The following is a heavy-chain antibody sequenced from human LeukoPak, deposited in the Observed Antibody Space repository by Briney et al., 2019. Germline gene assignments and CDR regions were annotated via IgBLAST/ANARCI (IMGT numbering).Heavy chain of an antibody. CDR1: GFTVSSNY. V-gene: IGHV3-53*01. CDR3: AKSLFSSHWDDFDY. Sequence: PGGSLRLSCAASGFTVSSNYMSWVRQAPGKGLEWVSVIYSGGSTYYADSVKGRFTISRDNSKSTLYLQMNSLRAEDTAVYYCAKSLFSSHWDDFDYWGQGTLVTVSS. J-gene: IGHJ4*02. D-gene: IGHD6-13*01. CDR2: IYSGGST.